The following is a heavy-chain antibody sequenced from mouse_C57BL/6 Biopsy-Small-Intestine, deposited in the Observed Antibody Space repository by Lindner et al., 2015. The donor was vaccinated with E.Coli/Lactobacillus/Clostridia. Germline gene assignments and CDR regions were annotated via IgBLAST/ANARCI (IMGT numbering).Heavy chain of an antibody. J-gene: IGHJ2*01. CDR1: GYAFTNYL. CDR2: INPGSGGT. V-gene: IGHV1-54*01. D-gene: IGHD2-3*01. CDR3: ARSGGDGYFCDY. Sequence: VQLQESGAELVRPGTSLKVSCKASGYAFTNYLIEWVKQRPGQGLEWIGVINPGSGGTNYNEKFKGKAKLTADKSSSTAYMQLSSLTSEDSAVYFCARSGGDGYFCDYWGQGTTLIVSS.